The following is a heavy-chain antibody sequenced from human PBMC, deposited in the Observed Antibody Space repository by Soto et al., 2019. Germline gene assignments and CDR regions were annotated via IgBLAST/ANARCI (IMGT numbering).Heavy chain of an antibody. V-gene: IGHV3-30-3*01. D-gene: IGHD3-16*01. CDR3: ARDRVGVNDYYGMDV. CDR2: ISYDGSNK. CDR1: GFTFSSYA. J-gene: IGHJ6*02. Sequence: PGGSLRLSCAASGFTFSSYAMHWVRQAPGKGLEWVAVISYDGSNKYYADSVKGRFTISRDNSKNTLYLQMNSLRAEDTSVYYCARDRVGVNDYYGMDVWGQGTTVTVSS.